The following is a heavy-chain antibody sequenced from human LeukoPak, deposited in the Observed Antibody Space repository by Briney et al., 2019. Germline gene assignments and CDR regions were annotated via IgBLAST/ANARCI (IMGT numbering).Heavy chain of an antibody. D-gene: IGHD3-16*02. CDR3: ARSHDHLWGNYPDY. J-gene: IGHJ4*02. CDR2: IHHDGRI. V-gene: IGHV4/OR15-8*01. CDR1: GGSIDSTNW. Sequence: SETQSLTCDVSGGSIDSTNWWNWVRQPPGKGLEWIGEIHHDGRINYNPSLKSRVTLSVDKSKNQFSLRLNSVTAADTAMYYCARSHDHLWGNYPDYWGQGTLVTVSS.